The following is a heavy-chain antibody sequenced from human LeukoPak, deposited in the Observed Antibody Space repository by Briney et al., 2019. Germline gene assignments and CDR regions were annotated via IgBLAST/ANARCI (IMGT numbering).Heavy chain of an antibody. CDR2: ISYDGSNK. CDR3: ARATSSPY. CDR1: GFTFSSYA. Sequence: SGGSVRLSCAASGFTFSSYAMHWVRQAPGKGLEWVAVISYDGSNKYYADSVKGRFTISRDNSKNTLYLQMNSLRAEDTAVYYCARATSSPYWGQGTLVTVSS. D-gene: IGHD6-13*01. V-gene: IGHV3-30-3*01. J-gene: IGHJ4*02.